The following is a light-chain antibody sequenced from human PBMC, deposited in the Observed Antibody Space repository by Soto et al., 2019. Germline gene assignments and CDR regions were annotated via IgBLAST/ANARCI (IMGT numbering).Light chain of an antibody. J-gene: IGKJ3*01. Sequence: VLAQSPVTLSFSPGEGATLSCRASQSVSSYLAWYQQKPGQAPRLLIYDASSRATGIPARFSGSGSGTDFTLTISSLEPEDFAVYYCQQRSNWPPNTFGPGTKVDIK. V-gene: IGKV3-11*01. CDR2: DAS. CDR1: QSVSSY. CDR3: QQRSNWPPNT.